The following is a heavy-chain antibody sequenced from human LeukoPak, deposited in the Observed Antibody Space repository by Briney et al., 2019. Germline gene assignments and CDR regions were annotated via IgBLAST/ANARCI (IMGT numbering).Heavy chain of an antibody. J-gene: IGHJ4*02. CDR1: GASISPHY. D-gene: IGHD3-3*01. Sequence: SETLSLTCTVSGASISPHYWTWIRQAPGRGLEWIGYVYYNGLTSYNASLRSRLILSVDTARNQVSLKLTSVTAADTAVYYCARHRYNTIFGMVIITDFDYWGQGTLVTVSS. CDR2: VYYNGLT. CDR3: ARHRYNTIFGMVIITDFDY. V-gene: IGHV4-59*11.